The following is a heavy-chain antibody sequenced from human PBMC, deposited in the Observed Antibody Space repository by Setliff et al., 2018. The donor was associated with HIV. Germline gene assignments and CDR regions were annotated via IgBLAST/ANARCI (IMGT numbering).Heavy chain of an antibody. CDR2: IYYSGST. CDR1: GGSISSYY. D-gene: IGHD6-19*01. CDR3: GRQFRSPSIAVAGIDY. Sequence: SETLSLTCTVSGGSISSYYWSWIRQPPGKGLEWIGYIYYSGSTNYNPSLKSRVTISVDTSKNQFSLNLSSVTAADTAMYYCGRQFRSPSIAVAGIDYWGQGPQVTVSS. J-gene: IGHJ4*02. V-gene: IGHV4-59*08.